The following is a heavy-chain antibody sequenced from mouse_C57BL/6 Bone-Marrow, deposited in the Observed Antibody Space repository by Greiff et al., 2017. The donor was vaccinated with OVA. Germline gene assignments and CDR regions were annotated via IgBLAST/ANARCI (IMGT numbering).Heavy chain of an antibody. D-gene: IGHD4-1*02. CDR2: INPNNGGT. Sequence: EVQLQQSGPELVKPGASVKISCKASGYTFTDYYMNWVQQSHGKSLEWIGDINPNNGGTSYNQKFKGKATLTVDKSSSTAYMKLRRLTSEDTAVYYCARIATGYYAMDYWGQGTSVTVSS. CDR3: ARIATGYYAMDY. J-gene: IGHJ4*01. CDR1: GYTFTDYY. V-gene: IGHV1-26*01.